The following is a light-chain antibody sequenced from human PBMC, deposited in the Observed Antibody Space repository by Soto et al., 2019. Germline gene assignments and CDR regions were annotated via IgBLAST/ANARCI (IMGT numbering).Light chain of an antibody. CDR3: QQYNNWPPLT. J-gene: IGKJ4*01. Sequence: EIVMTQPPATLSVSPGERATLSCRASQSVSSRLAWYQQRPGQAPRLLIYDASTRATGIPARFSGSGSGTEFTLTISSLQPEDFAVYYCQQYNNWPPLTFGGGTKVDIK. CDR2: DAS. CDR1: QSVSSR. V-gene: IGKV3-15*01.